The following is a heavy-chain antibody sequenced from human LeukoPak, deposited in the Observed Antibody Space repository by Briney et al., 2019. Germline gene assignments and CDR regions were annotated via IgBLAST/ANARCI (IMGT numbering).Heavy chain of an antibody. J-gene: IGHJ1*01. V-gene: IGHV3-53*01. CDR3: ARSLGFCSSSNCQEYFQH. Sequence: GGSLRLSCAASGFTVSSNYMSWVRQAPGKGLEWVSVIYRSGSTYYADSVKGRFTISRDNSNNTLYLQMNSLRAEDTAVYYCARSLGFCSSSNCQEYFQHWGQGTPVTVSS. CDR1: GFTVSSNY. D-gene: IGHD2-2*01. CDR2: IYRSGST.